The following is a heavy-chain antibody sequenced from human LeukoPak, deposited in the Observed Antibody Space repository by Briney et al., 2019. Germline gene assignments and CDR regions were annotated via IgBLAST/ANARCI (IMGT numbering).Heavy chain of an antibody. CDR3: ARGNWAY. D-gene: IGHD2/OR15-2a*01. CDR2: IYSGGST. V-gene: IGHV3-66*01. Sequence: PGGSLRLSCVASGFSVSYNYMTWVRQAPGKGLEWVSVIYSGGSTYYADSVKGRFTISRDNSKNTLYLQMSSLRVEDTTVYYCARGNWAYWGQGTLVTVSS. J-gene: IGHJ4*02. CDR1: GFSVSYNY.